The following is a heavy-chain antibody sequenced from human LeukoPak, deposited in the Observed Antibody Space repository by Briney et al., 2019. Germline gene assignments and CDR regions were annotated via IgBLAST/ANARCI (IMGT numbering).Heavy chain of an antibody. CDR2: MNTYNGDT. CDR1: GYPFTTYG. V-gene: IGHV1-18*01. J-gene: IGHJ5*02. Sequence: ASVKVSCKASGYPFTTYGINWVRQAPGQGLEWMGWMNTYNGDTNYAQKFQGRVTMTTDTSTSTVYIELRSLTSDDTAAYYCAREWWGYDVLTGDNWFDPWGQGTLVTVSS. CDR3: AREWWGYDVLTGDNWFDP. D-gene: IGHD3-9*01.